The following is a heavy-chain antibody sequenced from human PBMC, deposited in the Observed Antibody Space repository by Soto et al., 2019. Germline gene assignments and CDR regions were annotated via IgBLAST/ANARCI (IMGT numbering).Heavy chain of an antibody. V-gene: IGHV1-8*01. D-gene: IGHD7-27*01. CDR3: AKNKRKTGDFYF. Sequence: QVQLVQSGAEVKKPGASVKVSCKASGYTFTTYDINWMRQAPGQGLEWLGWMDPDSGNTGYAQKFQGRVTMTRSTSISTAYMELSSLTSEDTAIYYCAKNKRKTGDFYFWGQGTLVTVSS. CDR1: GYTFTTYD. J-gene: IGHJ4*02. CDR2: MDPDSGNT.